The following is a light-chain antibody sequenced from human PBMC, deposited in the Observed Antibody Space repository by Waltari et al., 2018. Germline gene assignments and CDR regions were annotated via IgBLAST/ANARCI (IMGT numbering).Light chain of an antibody. J-gene: IGKJ1*01. CDR1: QSVSSSY. CDR3: QQYGSPWT. CDR2: GAS. Sequence: EIVLTQSPGTLSLSPGERATLSSRASQSVSSSYLAWYQQKPGQAPRLLLHGASSRATGIPDRFSGSGSGTDFTLTISRLEPEDFAVYYCQQYGSPWTFGQGTKVEIK. V-gene: IGKV3-20*01.